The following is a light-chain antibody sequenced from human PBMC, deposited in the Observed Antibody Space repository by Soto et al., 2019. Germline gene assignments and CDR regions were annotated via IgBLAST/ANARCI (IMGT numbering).Light chain of an antibody. CDR2: GAS. J-gene: IGKJ1*01. CDR1: KSVSGN. V-gene: IGKV3-15*01. CDR3: QQYSNWPPWT. Sequence: ETVMTQSPATLSVSPGERATLSCRASKSVSGNLAWYQQKPGQAPRLLIYGASTRATGIPARFSGSGSGTEFTLTISSLQSEDFAIYYCQQYSNWPPWTFGQGTKVDIK.